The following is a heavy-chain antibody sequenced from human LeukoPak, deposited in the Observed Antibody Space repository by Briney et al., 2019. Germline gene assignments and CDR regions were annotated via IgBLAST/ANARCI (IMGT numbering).Heavy chain of an antibody. CDR3: ARDQEGFDY. V-gene: IGHV1-46*01. CDR1: GYTFTSNY. CDR2: IYPRDGST. J-gene: IGHJ4*02. Sequence: APVKVSCKASGYTFTSNYIHWVRQAPGQGLEWMGMIYPRDGSTSYAQKFQGRVTVTRDTSTSAVHMELSGLRSEDTAVYYCARDQEGFDYWGQGTLVTVSS.